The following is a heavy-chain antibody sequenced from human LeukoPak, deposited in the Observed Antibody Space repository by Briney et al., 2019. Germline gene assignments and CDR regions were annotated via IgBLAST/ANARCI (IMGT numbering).Heavy chain of an antibody. CDR3: TRATIPAAGIDY. CDR1: GYTFTSYG. V-gene: IGHV1-18*01. D-gene: IGHD6-13*01. J-gene: IGHJ4*02. Sequence: ASVEVSCKASGYTFTSYGVSWVRQAPGQGLEWVGWISTYTGDTNYAQKLQGRLTMTTDTSASTAFMELRSLTSDDTAVYYCTRATIPAAGIDYWGQGTLVTVSS. CDR2: ISTYTGDT.